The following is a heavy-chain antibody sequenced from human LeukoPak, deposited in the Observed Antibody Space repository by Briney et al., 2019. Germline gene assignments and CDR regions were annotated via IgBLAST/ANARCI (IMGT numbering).Heavy chain of an antibody. CDR2: INHSGCT. J-gene: IGHJ1*01. CDR3: ARDGSYDYSNYGYFHH. V-gene: IGHV4-34*01. CDR1: GGSFSGYY. Sequence: SETLSLTCAVYGGSFSGYYWSWIRQPPGKGLEWVGEINHSGCTSYNPSLKSRVTISVDTSKNHFSLKLSSVTAADTAVYYCARDGSYDYSNYGYFHHWGQGTLVTVSS. D-gene: IGHD4-11*01.